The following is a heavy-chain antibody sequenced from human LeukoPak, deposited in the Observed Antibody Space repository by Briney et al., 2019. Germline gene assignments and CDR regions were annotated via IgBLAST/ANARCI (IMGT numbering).Heavy chain of an antibody. CDR2: IYTSGST. CDR1: GGSISSGSYY. D-gene: IGHD2-2*01. J-gene: IGHJ5*02. V-gene: IGHV4-61*02. Sequence: SQTLSLTCTVSGGSISSGSYYWSWIRQPAGKGLEWIGRIYTSGSTNCNPSLKSRVTISVDTSKNQFSLKLSSVTAADTAVYYCAREALVVVPAATYNWFDPWGQGTLVTVSS. CDR3: AREALVVVPAATYNWFDP.